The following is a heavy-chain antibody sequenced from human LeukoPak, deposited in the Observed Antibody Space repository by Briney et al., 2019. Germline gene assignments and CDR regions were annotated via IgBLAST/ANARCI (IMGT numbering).Heavy chain of an antibody. Sequence: PSETLSLTCTVSGGSISSGDYYWSWIRQPPGKGLEWIGYIYYSGSTYYNPSLKSRVTISVDTSKNQFSLKLSSVTAADTAVYYCARDRVTGTGIVFDIWGQGTMVTVSS. CDR2: IYYSGST. CDR3: ARDRVTGTGIVFDI. V-gene: IGHV4-30-4*01. D-gene: IGHD1-20*01. CDR1: GGSISSGDYY. J-gene: IGHJ3*02.